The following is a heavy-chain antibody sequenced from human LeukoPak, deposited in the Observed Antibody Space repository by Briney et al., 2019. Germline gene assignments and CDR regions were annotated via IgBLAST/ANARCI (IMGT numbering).Heavy chain of an antibody. CDR1: GYTFTSYG. D-gene: IGHD5-24*01. CDR3: ARIREGYSDY. V-gene: IGHV1-18*01. J-gene: IGHJ4*02. CDR2: ISAYNGNT. Sequence: GASVKVSCKASGYTFTSYGISWVRQAPGQGLEWMGWISAYNGNTNYAQKFQGRVTITADESTSTAYMELSSLRSEDTAVYYCARIREGYSDYWGQGTLVTVSS.